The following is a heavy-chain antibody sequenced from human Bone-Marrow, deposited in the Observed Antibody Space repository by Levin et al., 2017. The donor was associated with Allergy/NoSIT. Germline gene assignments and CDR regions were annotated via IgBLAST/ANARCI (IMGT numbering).Heavy chain of an antibody. CDR1: EFSFEMFW. D-gene: IGHD5-18*01. Sequence: LSLTCAASEFSFEMFWMSWVRQVPGKGPEWVATIKQDGSERYYVDSVNGRFTISRDNGKKSLYLQMNSLRVDDTAVYYCTTCDRGYGLFDYWGPGTLVTVSS. CDR3: TTCDRGYGLFDY. CDR2: IKQDGSER. J-gene: IGHJ4*02. V-gene: IGHV3-7*01.